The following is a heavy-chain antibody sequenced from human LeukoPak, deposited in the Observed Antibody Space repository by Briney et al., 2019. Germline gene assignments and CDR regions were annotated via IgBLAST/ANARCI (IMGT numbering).Heavy chain of an antibody. V-gene: IGHV4-34*01. Sequence: PSETLSLTCAVYGGSFSGYYWSWIRQPPGKGLEWIGEINHSGSTNYNPSLKSRVTISVDTSKNQFSLKLSSVTAADTAVYYCARGVLIGGALDRYCTNGVCPRFDYWGQGTLVTVSS. J-gene: IGHJ4*02. CDR1: GGSFSGYY. CDR2: INHSGST. CDR3: ARGVLIGGALDRYCTNGVCPRFDY. D-gene: IGHD2-8*01.